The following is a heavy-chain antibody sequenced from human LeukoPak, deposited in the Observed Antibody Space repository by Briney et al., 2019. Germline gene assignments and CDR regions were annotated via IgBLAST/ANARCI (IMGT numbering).Heavy chain of an antibody. CDR2: INPNSGGT. CDR1: GYTFSDYY. J-gene: IGHJ5*02. CDR3: ASTAGLYCSGGSCYEGPNWFDP. Sequence: ASVKVSCKASGYTFSDYYMHWVRQAPGQGLEWMGWINPNSGGTKYAQKFQGRVTMTRDTSISTAYMELSRLRSDDTAVYYCASTAGLYCSGGSCYEGPNWFDPWGQGTLVTVSS. V-gene: IGHV1-2*02. D-gene: IGHD2-15*01.